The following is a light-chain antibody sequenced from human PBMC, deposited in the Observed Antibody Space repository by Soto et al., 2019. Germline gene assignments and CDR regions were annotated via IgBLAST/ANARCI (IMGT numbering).Light chain of an antibody. CDR1: NSDIGGYDY. CDR3: SSYVVTRAQVI. J-gene: IGLJ2*01. V-gene: IGLV2-14*03. Sequence: QSALTQPASVSGSPGQSISISCTGTNSDIGGYDYGSWYQQHPGKAPKLMISGVSDRPSGVSSRFSGSKSGNTASLTISGLQPEDEAYYYCSSYVVTRAQVIFGGGTKVTVL. CDR2: GVS.